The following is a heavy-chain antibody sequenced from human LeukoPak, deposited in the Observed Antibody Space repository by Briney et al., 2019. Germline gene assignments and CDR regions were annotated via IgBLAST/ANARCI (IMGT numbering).Heavy chain of an antibody. V-gene: IGHV3-53*01. CDR3: ARAKPKNMVRGLIMRRESRYYFDY. CDR1: GCTVSSNY. J-gene: IGHJ4*02. D-gene: IGHD3-10*01. Sequence: GGSLRLSCAASGCTVSSNYMSWVRQAPGKGLEWVSVIYSGGSTYYADSVKGRFTISRDNSKSTLYFQMNSLRAEDTAVYYCARAKPKNMVRGLIMRRESRYYFDYWGQGTLVTVSS. CDR2: IYSGGST.